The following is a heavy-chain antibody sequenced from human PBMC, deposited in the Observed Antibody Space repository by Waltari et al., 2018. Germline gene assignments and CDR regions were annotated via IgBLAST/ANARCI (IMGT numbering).Heavy chain of an antibody. D-gene: IGHD3-22*01. V-gene: IGHV3-43*01. Sequence: EVQLVESGGVVVQPGGSLRLSCAASGFTFDDYTMHWVRQAPGKGLEWVSLISWDGCSTYYADSVKGRFTISRDNSKNSLYLQMNSLRTEDTALYYCAKDMGPSRYDSSGYFDYWGQGTLVTVSS. CDR3: AKDMGPSRYDSSGYFDY. CDR2: ISWDGCST. CDR1: GFTFDDYT. J-gene: IGHJ4*02.